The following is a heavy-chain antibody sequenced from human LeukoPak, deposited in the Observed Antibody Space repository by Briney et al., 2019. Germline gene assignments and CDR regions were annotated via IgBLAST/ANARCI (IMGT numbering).Heavy chain of an antibody. V-gene: IGHV4-59*01. CDR1: GGSISSYY. D-gene: IGHD3-10*01. Sequence: SETLSLTCTVSGGSISSYYWSWIRQPPGKGLEWIGYIYYSGSTNYNPSLKSRVTISVDTSKNQFSLKLSSVTAADTAVYYCARGYYGSYGMDVWGQGTTVTVSS. CDR2: IYYSGST. J-gene: IGHJ6*02. CDR3: ARGYYGSYGMDV.